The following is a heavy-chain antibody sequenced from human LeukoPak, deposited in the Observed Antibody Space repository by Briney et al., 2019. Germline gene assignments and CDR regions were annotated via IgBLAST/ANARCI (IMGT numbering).Heavy chain of an antibody. V-gene: IGHV4-34*01. J-gene: IGHJ6*03. Sequence: SETLSPTCAVYGGSFSGFYWTWIRQTPEKGLEWIGEMNPSGSTNYNPSLKSRVTISVDTSKNQFSLELSSVTAADTAVYYCARGRQDVTMIVVVMTAVSYYLDVWGKGTTVTVS. CDR3: ARGRQDVTMIVVVMTAVSYYLDV. CDR2: MNPSGST. D-gene: IGHD3-22*01. CDR1: GGSFSGFY.